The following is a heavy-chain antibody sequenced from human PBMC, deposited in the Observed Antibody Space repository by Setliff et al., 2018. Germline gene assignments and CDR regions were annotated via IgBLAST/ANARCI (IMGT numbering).Heavy chain of an antibody. V-gene: IGHV4-34*01. CDR1: GGTFSDYY. Sequence: SETLSLTCAAYGGTFSDYYWTWIRQPPGERLEWIGEINHRGFTDYKPSLKSRLTMSVDTSRNQFSLKLSSVTAADTAVYFCARDGGSSYSGYWYFDLWGRGTLVTVSS. CDR3: ARDGGSSYSGYWYFDL. D-gene: IGHD1-26*01. J-gene: IGHJ2*01. CDR2: INHRGFT.